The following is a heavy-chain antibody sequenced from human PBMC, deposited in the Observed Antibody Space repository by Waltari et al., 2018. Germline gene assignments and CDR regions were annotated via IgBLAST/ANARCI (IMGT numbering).Heavy chain of an antibody. CDR3: AREVFGVVMNFDY. V-gene: IGHV4-38-2*02. CDR2: IYHSGST. Sequence: QVQLQESGPGLVKPSETLSLTCAVSGYSISSGYYWGWIRQPPGKGLEWIGSIYHSGSTDYNPSLKSRVTISVDTSKNQFSLKLSSVTAADTAVYYCAREVFGVVMNFDYWGQGTLVTVSS. CDR1: GYSISSGYY. D-gene: IGHD3-3*01. J-gene: IGHJ4*02.